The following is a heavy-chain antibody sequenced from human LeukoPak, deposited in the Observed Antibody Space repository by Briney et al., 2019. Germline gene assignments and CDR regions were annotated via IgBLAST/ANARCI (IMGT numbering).Heavy chain of an antibody. CDR2: INPNSGGT. D-gene: IGHD1-26*01. V-gene: IGHV1-2*06. Sequence: ASVQVSCQASGYTFTGYYMHWVRQAPGQGLEWMGRINPNSGGTNYAQKFQGRVTMTRDTSISTAYMELSRLRSDDTAVYYCASTPQAKSGSYDWGQGTLGHRLL. J-gene: IGHJ4*02. CDR1: GYTFTGYY. CDR3: ASTPQAKSGSYD.